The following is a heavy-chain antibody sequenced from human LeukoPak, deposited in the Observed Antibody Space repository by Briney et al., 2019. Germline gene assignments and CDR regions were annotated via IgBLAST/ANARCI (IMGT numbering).Heavy chain of an antibody. J-gene: IGHJ4*02. V-gene: IGHV4-34*01. D-gene: IGHD3-10*01. CDR1: GGSFSGYY. Sequence: SETLSLTCAAYGGSFSGYYWSWIRQPPGKGLEWIGEINHSGSTNYNPSLKSRVTISVDTSKNQFSLKLSSVTAADTAVYYCARGPVLLWFGELSYYFDYWGQGTLVTVSS. CDR3: ARGPVLLWFGELSYYFDY. CDR2: INHSGST.